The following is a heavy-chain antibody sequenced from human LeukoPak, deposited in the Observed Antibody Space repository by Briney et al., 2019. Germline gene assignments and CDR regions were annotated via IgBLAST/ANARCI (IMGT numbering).Heavy chain of an antibody. J-gene: IGHJ5*02. CDR2: IYTSGST. D-gene: IGHD3-16*01. CDR3: ARHRRGSGEFEFDP. V-gene: IGHV4-4*07. Sequence: SETLSLTCTVSGGSISSYYWSWIRQPAGKGLEWIGRIYTSGSTNYNPSLKSRVTMSVDTSKNQFSLKLTSVTAADTAVYYCARHRRGSGEFEFDPWGPGTLVTVSS. CDR1: GGSISSYY.